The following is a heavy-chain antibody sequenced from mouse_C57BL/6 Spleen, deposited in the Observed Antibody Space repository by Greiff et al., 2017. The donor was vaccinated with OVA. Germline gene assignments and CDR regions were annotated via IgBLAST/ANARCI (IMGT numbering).Heavy chain of an antibody. D-gene: IGHD1-1*01. V-gene: IGHV1-47*01. Sequence: VKLQESGAELVKPGASVKMSCKASGYTFTTYPIEWMKQNHGKSLEWIGNFHPYNDDTKYNEKFKGKATLTVEKSSSTVYLELSRLTSDDSAVYYCARGGYYGSSYLDYWGQGTTLTVSS. CDR2: FHPYNDDT. J-gene: IGHJ2*01. CDR3: ARGGYYGSSYLDY. CDR1: GYTFTTYP.